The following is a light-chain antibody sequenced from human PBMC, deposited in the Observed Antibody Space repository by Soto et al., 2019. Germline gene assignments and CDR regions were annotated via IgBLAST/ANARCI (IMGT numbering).Light chain of an antibody. CDR1: SSDIGTYNY. Sequence: QSVLTQPASVSGSPGQSITISCTGTSSDIGTYNYVSWYQHHPGIAPKLVIYDVTNRPSGVSNRFSGSKSGNTASLTISGLQAEDEADYYCSSYTGSGALGVFGTGTKLTVL. V-gene: IGLV2-14*03. CDR3: SSYTGSGALGV. J-gene: IGLJ1*01. CDR2: DVT.